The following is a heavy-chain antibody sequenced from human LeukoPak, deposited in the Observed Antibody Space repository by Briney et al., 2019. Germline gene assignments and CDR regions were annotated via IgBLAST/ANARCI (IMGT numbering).Heavy chain of an antibody. CDR3: ARAPMTTVDAFDI. CDR1: GFTVSSNY. Sequence: PGGSLRLSCAASGFTVSSNYMSWVRQAPGKGLEWVSVIYSGGSTYYAYSVKGKFTISRDNSKNTLYLQMNSLRAEDTAVYYCARAPMTTVDAFDIWGQGTMVTVSS. V-gene: IGHV3-66*01. J-gene: IGHJ3*02. CDR2: IYSGGST. D-gene: IGHD4-17*01.